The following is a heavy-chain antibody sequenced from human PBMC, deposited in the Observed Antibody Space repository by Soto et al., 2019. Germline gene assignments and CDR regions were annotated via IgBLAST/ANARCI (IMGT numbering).Heavy chain of an antibody. D-gene: IGHD1-7*01. CDR2: VSHEQSNK. Sequence: PGESLRLSCAASGFTFSHCAMHWVRQAPGKGLEWGAFVSHEQSNKNYEDSVKRRFTISRDNSKNPLYLQMTSLRPADTAVYYCAKEPGYKWNYKYGVDFWGQGTLVTVSS. V-gene: IGHV3-30*04. CDR1: GFTFSHCA. CDR3: AKEPGYKWNYKYGVDF. J-gene: IGHJ4*02.